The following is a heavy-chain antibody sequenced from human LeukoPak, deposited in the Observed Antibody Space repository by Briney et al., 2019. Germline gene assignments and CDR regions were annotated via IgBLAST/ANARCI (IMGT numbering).Heavy chain of an antibody. CDR2: INSDGSST. J-gene: IGHJ4*02. CDR1: GFTFSSYW. CDR3: ARDLGWDSRTQYYFDY. D-gene: IGHD6-13*01. V-gene: IGHV3-74*01. Sequence: GGSLRLSCAASGFTFSSYWMHWVRQASGKGLMWVSRINSDGSSTSYADSVKGRFTISRDNAKNTLYLQMNSLRAEDTAVYYCARDLGWDSRTQYYFDYWGQGTLVTVSS.